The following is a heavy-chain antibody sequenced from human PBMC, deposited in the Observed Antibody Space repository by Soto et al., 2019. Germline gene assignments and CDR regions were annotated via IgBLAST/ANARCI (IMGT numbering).Heavy chain of an antibody. CDR2: INHSGST. CDR1: GGSFSGYY. CDR3: ASTPSDIVVVPAAARRNWFDP. J-gene: IGHJ5*02. V-gene: IGHV4-34*01. D-gene: IGHD2-2*01. Sequence: QVQLQQWGAGLLKRSETLSLTCAVYGGSFSGYYWSWIRQPPGKGLEWIGEINHSGSTNYNPSLKSRVTISVDTSKNQFSLKLSSVTAADTAVYYCASTPSDIVVVPAAARRNWFDPWGQGTLVTVSS.